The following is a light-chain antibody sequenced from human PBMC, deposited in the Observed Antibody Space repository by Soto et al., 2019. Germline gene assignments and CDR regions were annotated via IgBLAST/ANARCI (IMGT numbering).Light chain of an antibody. CDR1: LSLLQSNGYSY. J-gene: IGKJ2*01. Sequence: DIVMTQSPLSLPVTPGGPASISCRSSLSLLQSNGYSYVDWYLQKPGQSPQLLIFLGSNRAAGVPDRFSGSGSGTDFTLKISRVEAEDVGTYYCMQALETPYTFGQGTKLEIK. V-gene: IGKV2-28*01. CDR3: MQALETPYT. CDR2: LGS.